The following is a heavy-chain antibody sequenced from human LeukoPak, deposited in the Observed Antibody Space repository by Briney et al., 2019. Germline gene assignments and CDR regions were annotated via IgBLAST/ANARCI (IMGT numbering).Heavy chain of an antibody. CDR3: AKELLWFGSYYYGMDV. CDR2: ISYDGSNK. V-gene: IGHV3-30*18. J-gene: IGHJ6*02. Sequence: GGSLRLSCAASGFTFSNAWMSWVRQAPGKGLEWVAVISYDGSNKYYADSVKGRFTISRDNSKNTLYLQMNSLRAEDTAVYYCAKELLWFGSYYYGMDVWGQGTTVTVSS. D-gene: IGHD3-10*01. CDR1: GFTFSNAW.